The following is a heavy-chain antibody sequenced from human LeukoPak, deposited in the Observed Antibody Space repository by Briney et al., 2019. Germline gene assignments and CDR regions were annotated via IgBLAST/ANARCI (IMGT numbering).Heavy chain of an antibody. CDR2: IYPGDSDT. J-gene: IGHJ4*02. V-gene: IGHV5-51*01. CDR1: GSRFTSYW. CDR3: AILAVGGNDYFDY. Sequence: GEPLKISCKGSGSRFTSYWIGWVRQMPGKGLEWMGIIYPGDSDTRYSPSFQGQVTISADRSISTAYLKWSSLKASDTAMYYCAILAVGGNDYFDYWGQGTLVTVSS. D-gene: IGHD6-19*01.